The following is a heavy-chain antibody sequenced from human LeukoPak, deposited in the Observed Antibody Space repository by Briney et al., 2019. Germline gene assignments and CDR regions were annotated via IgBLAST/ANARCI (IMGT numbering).Heavy chain of an antibody. CDR3: AREGPRGNSQFDY. D-gene: IGHD2/OR15-2a*01. V-gene: IGHV3-33*08. CDR2: IWYDGSNK. Sequence: GGSLRLSCAASGFTFSNYGMNWVRQAPGKGLEWVALIWYDGSNKYYTDSVKGRFTISRDNSKNTLYLEMNSLRAEDTAIYYCAREGPRGNSQFDYWGQGTLVTVSS. CDR1: GFTFSNYG. J-gene: IGHJ4*02.